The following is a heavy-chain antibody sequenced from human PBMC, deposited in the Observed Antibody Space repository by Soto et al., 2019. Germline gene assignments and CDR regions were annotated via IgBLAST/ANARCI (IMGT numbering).Heavy chain of an antibody. Sequence: PSEPLSHTCTVSGGSISSGDYYWSWIRQPPGKGLEWIGDIYYSGGTYYNPSLKSRVTISVDTSKNQFSLKLSSVTAADTAVYYCARGADMVVAARGSPPPPNHWFDPWGQGTLVTGSS. V-gene: IGHV4-30-4*01. CDR1: GGSISSGDYY. J-gene: IGHJ5*02. CDR3: ARGADMVVAARGSPPPPNHWFDP. D-gene: IGHD2-15*01. CDR2: IYYSGGT.